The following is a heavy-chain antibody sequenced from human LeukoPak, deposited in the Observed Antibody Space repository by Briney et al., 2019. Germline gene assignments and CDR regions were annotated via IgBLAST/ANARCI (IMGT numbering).Heavy chain of an antibody. J-gene: IGHJ6*02. Sequence: SETLSLTCTVSGGSISSSSYYWGWIRQPPGKGLEWIGSIYYGGSSYYNPSLKSRVSISVDTSNNQFSLKVNSVTAADTAVYYCARDAGHQLSRRNYYAMDVWGQGTTVTVSS. D-gene: IGHD2-2*01. CDR1: GGSISSSSYY. V-gene: IGHV4-39*07. CDR2: IYYGGSS. CDR3: ARDAGHQLSRRNYYAMDV.